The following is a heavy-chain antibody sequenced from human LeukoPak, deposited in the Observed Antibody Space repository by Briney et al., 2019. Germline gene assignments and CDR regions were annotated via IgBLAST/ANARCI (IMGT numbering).Heavy chain of an antibody. CDR1: RYTFTGYY. CDR3: ARGTGEGYTYGRYYFDY. V-gene: IGHV1-2*02. CDR2: INPNSGGT. J-gene: IGHJ4*02. Sequence: ASVKVSCKASRYTFTGYYMHWVRQAPGQGLEWMGWINPNSGGTDYAQKFQGRVTMTRDTSISTAYMELSRLRSDDTAVYYCARGTGEGYTYGRYYFDYWGQGTLVIVSS. D-gene: IGHD5-18*01.